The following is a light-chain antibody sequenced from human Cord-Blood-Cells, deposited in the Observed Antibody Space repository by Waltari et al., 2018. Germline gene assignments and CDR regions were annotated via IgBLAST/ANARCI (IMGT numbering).Light chain of an antibody. CDR1: SSNIGSNT. Sequence: QSVLTQPPSASGTPGQRVTISCSGSSSNIGSNTVNWYQQLPGTAPKLRIYSNEQRPSGVPDRFAGAKSCTSASLAISGLQSEDEADYYGAAWDDSLNGVVFGGGTKLTVL. CDR2: SNE. J-gene: IGLJ2*01. V-gene: IGLV1-44*01. CDR3: AAWDDSLNGVV.